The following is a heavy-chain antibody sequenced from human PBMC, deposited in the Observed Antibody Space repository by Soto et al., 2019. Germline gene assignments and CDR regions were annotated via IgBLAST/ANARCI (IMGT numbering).Heavy chain of an antibody. CDR1: GGSFSVYY. CDR2: INHSGST. V-gene: IGHV4-34*01. Sequence: SETLSLTCAVYGGSFSVYYWSWIRQPPGKGLEWIGEINHSGSTNYNPSLKSRVTISVDPSKNQFSLKLSSVTAADTAVYYCARTCTRGSSSNSDDSGQGTLVSVS. CDR3: ARTCTRGSSSNSDD. D-gene: IGHD6-6*01. J-gene: IGHJ4*02.